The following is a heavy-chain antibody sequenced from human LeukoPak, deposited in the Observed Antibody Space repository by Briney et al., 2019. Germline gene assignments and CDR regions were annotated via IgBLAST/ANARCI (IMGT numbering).Heavy chain of an antibody. D-gene: IGHD1-1*01. CDR2: SYDGGST. CDR3: ARDRELGY. CDR1: GGSISNYY. V-gene: IGHV4-59*01. Sequence: SETLSLTCSVSGGSISNYYWSWIRQPPGKGLEWIGCSYDGGSTSYNPSLESRVAISVDTSKNQFSLKLTSVTAADTAVYYCARDRELGYWGQGTLVTVSS. J-gene: IGHJ4*02.